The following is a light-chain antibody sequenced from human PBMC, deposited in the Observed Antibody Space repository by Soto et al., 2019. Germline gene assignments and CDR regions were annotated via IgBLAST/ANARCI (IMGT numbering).Light chain of an antibody. CDR2: EVS. CDR1: SSDVGAYKY. J-gene: IGLJ3*02. V-gene: IGLV2-8*01. CDR3: TSYAGSNIWV. Sequence: QSALTQPPSASGSPGQSVTISCTGTSSDVGAYKYVSWYQQYPGKAPKLMIYEVSKRPSGVPDRFSGSKSGNTDSLAVSGLQAEDEADYYCTSYAGSNIWVFGGGTKLTVL.